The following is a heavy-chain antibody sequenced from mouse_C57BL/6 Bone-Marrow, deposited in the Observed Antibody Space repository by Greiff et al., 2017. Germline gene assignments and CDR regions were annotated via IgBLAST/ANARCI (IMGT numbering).Heavy chain of an antibody. CDR2: INPNNGGT. Sequence: VQLQQSGPELVKPGASVKIPCKASGYTFTDYNMDWVKQSHGKSLEWIGDINPNNGGTIYNQKFKGKATLTVDKSSSTAYMELRSLTSEDTAVYYCARGEDYGSSSYWYFDVWGTGTTVTVSS. D-gene: IGHD1-1*01. J-gene: IGHJ1*03. CDR3: ARGEDYGSSSYWYFDV. V-gene: IGHV1-18*01. CDR1: GYTFTDYN.